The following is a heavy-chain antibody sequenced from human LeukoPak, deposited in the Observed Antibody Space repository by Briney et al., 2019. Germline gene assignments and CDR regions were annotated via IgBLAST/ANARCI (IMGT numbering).Heavy chain of an antibody. CDR1: GFAGSSNH. Sequence: PGGSLRLSRAASGFAGSSNHMSWVRQAPGKGLEWVAIIYRGDNTYYADSVKGRFTISRDNSENTLYLQMNSLRGEDTAVYYCARGAEAGPFYFASWGQGTLVTVSS. D-gene: IGHD6-19*01. J-gene: IGHJ4*02. CDR3: ARGAEAGPFYFAS. V-gene: IGHV3-53*01. CDR2: IYRGDNT.